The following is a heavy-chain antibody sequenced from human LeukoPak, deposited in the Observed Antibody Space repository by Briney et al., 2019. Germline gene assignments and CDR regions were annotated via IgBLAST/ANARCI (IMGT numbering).Heavy chain of an antibody. CDR1: GGTFSSFA. V-gene: IGHV1-69*13. CDR2: IIPIFGTA. D-gene: IGHD3-10*01. J-gene: IGHJ1*01. CDR3: AGLPRTMVRGKRNFQH. Sequence: SVKVSCKASGGTFSSFAISWVRQAPGQGLEWMGGIIPIFGTANYAQKFQGRVTITADESTSTAYMELSSLRSEDTAVYYCAGLPRTMVRGKRNFQHWAHGTLVTVSS.